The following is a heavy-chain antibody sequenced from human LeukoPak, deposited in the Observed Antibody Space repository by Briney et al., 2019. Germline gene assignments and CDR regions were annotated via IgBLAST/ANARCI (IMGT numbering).Heavy chain of an antibody. CDR3: AKDTGHLNVVLTAGFFDY. V-gene: IGHV3-9*01. CDR1: GFTFDDYA. Sequence: PGGSLRLSCAASGFTFDDYAMHWVRQAPGKGLEWVSGISWNSGNIGYADSVKGRFTISRDNAKNSLYLQMNSLRAEDTALYYCAKDTGHLNVVLTAGFFDYWGQGTLVTVSS. CDR2: ISWNSGNI. J-gene: IGHJ4*02. D-gene: IGHD2-21*02.